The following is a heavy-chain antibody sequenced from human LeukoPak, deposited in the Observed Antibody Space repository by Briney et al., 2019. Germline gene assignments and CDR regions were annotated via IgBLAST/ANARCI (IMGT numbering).Heavy chain of an antibody. CDR3: ARKVVAGHAFDP. V-gene: IGHV1-3*03. CDR2: INAGNGNT. D-gene: IGHD6-19*01. J-gene: IGHJ5*02. Sequence: ASVKVSCKASGYTFTSYAMHWVRQAPGQRLEWMGWINAGNGNTKYSQEFQGRVTITRDTSASTAYMELSSLRSEDMAVYYCARKVVAGHAFDPWGQGTLVTVSS. CDR1: GYTFTSYA.